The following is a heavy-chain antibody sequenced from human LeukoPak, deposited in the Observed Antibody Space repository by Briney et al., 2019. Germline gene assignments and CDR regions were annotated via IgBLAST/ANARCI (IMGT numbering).Heavy chain of an antibody. D-gene: IGHD3-16*01. CDR3: AKRRGDHYYYMDF. CDR2: IYSGGST. J-gene: IGHJ6*03. CDR1: GFTVSSNY. Sequence: GGSLRLSCAASGFTVSSNYMSWVRQAPGKGLEWVSVIYSGGSTYYADSVKGRFTISRDNSKNTLYLQMNRLRAEDTAVYYCAKRRGDHYYYMDFWGKGTTVTVSS. V-gene: IGHV3-66*02.